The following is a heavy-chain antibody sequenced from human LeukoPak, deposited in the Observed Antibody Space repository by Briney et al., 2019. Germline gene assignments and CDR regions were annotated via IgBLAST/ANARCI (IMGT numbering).Heavy chain of an antibody. CDR3: ARGGWIADSFDI. CDR1: GGSFSGYY. D-gene: IGHD2-21*01. J-gene: IGHJ3*02. V-gene: IGHV4-34*01. CDR2: INHSGST. Sequence: SETLSLTCAVYGGSFSGYYWSWIRQPPGKGLEWIGEINHSGSTNYNPSLKSRVIISVDTSKNQFSLKLSSVTAADTAVYYCARGGWIADSFDIWGQGTMVTVSS.